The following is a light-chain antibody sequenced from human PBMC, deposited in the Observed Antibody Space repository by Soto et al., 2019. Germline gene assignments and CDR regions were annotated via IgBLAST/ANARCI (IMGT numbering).Light chain of an antibody. CDR3: QQYNTYSSLT. CDR2: DAS. Sequence: DIQMTQAPSTLSASFGDRVTITCRPSQSISSWLAWYQQKLGRAPRLLIYDASSLESGVPSRFSGSGYGTEFTLTISSLQPDDFATYYCQQYNTYSSLTFGGGTKVDIK. CDR1: QSISSW. J-gene: IGKJ4*01. V-gene: IGKV1-5*01.